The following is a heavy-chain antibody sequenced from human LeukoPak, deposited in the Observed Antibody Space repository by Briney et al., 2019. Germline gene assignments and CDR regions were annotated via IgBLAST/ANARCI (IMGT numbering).Heavy chain of an antibody. Sequence: GGSLRLSCAASGFTFRSYAMSWVRQAPGKGLEWVSVISGSGGSTYYADSVKGRFTISRDNSKNTLYLQMNSLRAEDTAVYYCAKGSNLGRWLDAFDIWGQGTMVTVSS. V-gene: IGHV3-23*01. J-gene: IGHJ3*02. D-gene: IGHD5-24*01. CDR2: ISGSGGST. CDR1: GFTFRSYA. CDR3: AKGSNLGRWLDAFDI.